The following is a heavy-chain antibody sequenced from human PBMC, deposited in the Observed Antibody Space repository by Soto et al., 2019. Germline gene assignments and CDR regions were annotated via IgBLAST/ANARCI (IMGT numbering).Heavy chain of an antibody. D-gene: IGHD3-10*01. V-gene: IGHV1-18*01. Sequence: QVQLVQSGAEVKKPGASVKVSCKASGYTFTSYGISWVRQAPGQALEWMGWISAYNGNTNYAQKLQGRVTMTTDTSTSTAYMELRSLRSDDTAVYYCARAVYYGSGEYYYYYYMDVWGKGTTVTVSS. J-gene: IGHJ6*03. CDR2: ISAYNGNT. CDR3: ARAVYYGSGEYYYYYYMDV. CDR1: GYTFTSYG.